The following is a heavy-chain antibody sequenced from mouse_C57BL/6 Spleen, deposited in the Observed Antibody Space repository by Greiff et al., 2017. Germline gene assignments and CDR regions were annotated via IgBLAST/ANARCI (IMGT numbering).Heavy chain of an antibody. D-gene: IGHD1-1*01. Sequence: VQLQQSGAELVRPGASVTLSCKASGYTFTDYEMHWVKQTPVHGLEWIGAIDPETGGTAYNQKFKGKAILTADKSSSTAYMELRSLTSEDSAVYYCTRRGTVGYFDVWGTGTTVTVSS. CDR3: TRRGTVGYFDV. V-gene: IGHV1-15*01. CDR2: IDPETGGT. J-gene: IGHJ1*03. CDR1: GYTFTDYE.